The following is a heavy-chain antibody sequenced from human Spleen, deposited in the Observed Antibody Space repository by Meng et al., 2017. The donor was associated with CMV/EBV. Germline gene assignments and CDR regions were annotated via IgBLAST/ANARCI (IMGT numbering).Heavy chain of an antibody. J-gene: IGHJ4*02. CDR3: ARGTGIFDY. D-gene: IGHD7-27*01. CDR2: INPSGGST. Sequence: KVSCKASGYTFTSYYMHWVRQAPGQGLEWMGIINPSGGSTSYAQKFQGRVTMTTDRSTTTAYLELKSLRYDDTAVYFCARGTGIFDYWGQGTLVTVSS. CDR1: GYTFTSYY. V-gene: IGHV1-46*01.